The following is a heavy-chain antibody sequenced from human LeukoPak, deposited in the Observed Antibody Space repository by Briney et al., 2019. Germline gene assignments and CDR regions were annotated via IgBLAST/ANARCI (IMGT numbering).Heavy chain of an antibody. D-gene: IGHD6-13*01. V-gene: IGHV1-69*04. CDR1: GGTFSSYA. CDR3: ASSSSWYLGY. Sequence: SVKVSCKASGGTFSSYAISWVRQAPGQGLEWMGRIIPILGIANYAQKFQGRVTITADKSTSTACMELSSLRSEDTAVYYCASSSSWYLGYWGQGTLVTVSS. J-gene: IGHJ4*02. CDR2: IIPILGIA.